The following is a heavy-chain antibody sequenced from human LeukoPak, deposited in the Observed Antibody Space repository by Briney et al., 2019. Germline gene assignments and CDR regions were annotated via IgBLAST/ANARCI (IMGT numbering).Heavy chain of an antibody. CDR3: AKGLVGIQLVPDL. Sequence: PGGSLRLSCAASGFTFSSYGMHWVRQAPGKGLEWVAVISYDGSNKYYADSVKGRFTISRDNSKNTLYLQMNSLRAEDTAVYYCAKGLVGIQLVPDLWGRGTLVTVSS. J-gene: IGHJ2*01. D-gene: IGHD5-18*01. CDR2: ISYDGSNK. V-gene: IGHV3-30*18. CDR1: GFTFSSYG.